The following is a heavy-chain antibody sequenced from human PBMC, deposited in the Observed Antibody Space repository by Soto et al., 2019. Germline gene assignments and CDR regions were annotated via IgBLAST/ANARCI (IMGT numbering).Heavy chain of an antibody. Sequence: QVQLVESGGGLVKPGGSLRLSCAASGFTFSDYYMSWIRQAPGKGLEWISHISSGSTTISYADSMRGRLTISRDNAKNSLFLQMNSLRAEDTAVYYCARGGGQYYYHMDVWGTGTTVSVS. CDR3: ARGGGQYYYHMDV. V-gene: IGHV3-11*01. D-gene: IGHD3-16*01. J-gene: IGHJ6*03. CDR2: ISSGSTTI. CDR1: GFTFSDYY.